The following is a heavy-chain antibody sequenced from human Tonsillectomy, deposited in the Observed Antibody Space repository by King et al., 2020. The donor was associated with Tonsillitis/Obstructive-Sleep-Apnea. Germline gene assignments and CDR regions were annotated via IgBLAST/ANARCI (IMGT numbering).Heavy chain of an antibody. CDR1: GFSLSTSGMC. Sequence: TSKESGPALVKPTQTLTLTCTFSGFSLSTSGMCVSWIRHPPGKSLEWLALIDWDDDKYYSTSLKTRLTISKDTSKNQAFLTMTNMDPVDTATYYCARARSTSCYSGSFDYWGQGTLVTVSS. V-gene: IGHV2-70*01. D-gene: IGHD2-2*02. CDR2: IDWDDDK. CDR3: ARARSTSCYSGSFDY. J-gene: IGHJ4*02.